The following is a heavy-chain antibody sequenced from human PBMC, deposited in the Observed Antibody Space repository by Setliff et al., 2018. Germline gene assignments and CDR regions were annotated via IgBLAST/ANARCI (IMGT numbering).Heavy chain of an antibody. CDR3: VRVRRGGYHSIYWSFDL. D-gene: IGHD1-26*01. V-gene: IGHV1-69*04. CDR2: VTPVSGVA. J-gene: IGHJ2*01. Sequence: SVKVSCKASGGTFSTYYISWVRQAPGQGPQWLGRVTPVSGVANYAQRFRGRVSFSADISTGTVFMDLNSLDSEDTAVYYCVRVRRGGYHSIYWSFDLWGRGTLVTVSS. CDR1: GGTFSTYY.